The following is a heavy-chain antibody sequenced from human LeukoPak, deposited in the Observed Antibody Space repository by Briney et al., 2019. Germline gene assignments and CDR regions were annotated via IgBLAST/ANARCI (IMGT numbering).Heavy chain of an antibody. CDR3: ARDVRTHYYGSGTRGDAFDI. J-gene: IGHJ3*02. CDR1: GGTFSSYA. V-gene: IGHV1-69*13. D-gene: IGHD3-10*01. CDR2: IIPIFGTA. Sequence: SVKVSCKASGGTFSSYAISWVRQAPGQGLEWMGGIIPIFGTANYAQKFQGRVTITADESTSTAYMELSSLRSEDTAVYYCARDVRTHYYGSGTRGDAFDIWGQGTMVTVSS.